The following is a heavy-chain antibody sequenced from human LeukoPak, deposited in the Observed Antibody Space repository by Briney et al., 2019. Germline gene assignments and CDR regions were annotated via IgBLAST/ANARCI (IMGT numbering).Heavy chain of an antibody. CDR2: ISAYNGNT. V-gene: IGHV1-18*01. CDR3: ARVGIAAAGMAYYFDY. CDR1: GYTFTSYG. J-gene: IGHJ4*02. D-gene: IGHD6-13*01. Sequence: GASVKVSCKASGYTFTSYGISWVRQAPGQGLEWMGWISAYNGNTNYAQKLQGRVTMTTDTSTSTACMELRSLRSDDTAVYYCARVGIAAAGMAYYFDYWGQGTLVTVSS.